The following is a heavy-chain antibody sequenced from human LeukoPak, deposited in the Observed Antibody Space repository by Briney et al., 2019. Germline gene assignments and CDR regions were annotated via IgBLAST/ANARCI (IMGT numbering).Heavy chain of an antibody. CDR1: GGSISGSGSSYY. D-gene: IGHD1-26*01. J-gene: IGHJ3*02. CDR3: ARTPRYSGNYYNAFDI. CDR2: IYYSGST. Sequence: SSETLSLTCTVSGGSISGSGSSYYWVWIRQPPGKGLEWIGSIYYSGSTYYNPSLKSRVTISVDTSKNQFSLKLSSVTAADTAVYFCARTPRYSGNYYNAFDIWGQGTTVTVSS. V-gene: IGHV4-39*01.